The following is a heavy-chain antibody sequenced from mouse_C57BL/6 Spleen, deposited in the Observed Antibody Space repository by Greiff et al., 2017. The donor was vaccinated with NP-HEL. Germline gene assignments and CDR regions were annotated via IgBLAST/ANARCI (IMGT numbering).Heavy chain of an antibody. CDR1: GFNIKDYY. CDR3: ARIESEGSSYYFDY. D-gene: IGHD1-1*01. Sequence: EVKLMESGAELVKPGASVKLSCTASGFNIKDYYMHWVKQRTEQGLEWIGRIDPEDGETKYAPKFQGKATITADTSSNTAYLQLSSLTSEDTAVYYCARIESEGSSYYFDYWGQGTTLTVSS. CDR2: IDPEDGET. V-gene: IGHV14-2*01. J-gene: IGHJ2*01.